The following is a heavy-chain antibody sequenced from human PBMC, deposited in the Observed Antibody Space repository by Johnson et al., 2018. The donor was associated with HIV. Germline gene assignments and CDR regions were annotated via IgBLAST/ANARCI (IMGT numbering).Heavy chain of an antibody. V-gene: IGHV3-30*04. CDR2: LPYAGSNT. CDR1: GFTFSSYA. J-gene: IGHJ3*02. Sequence: VQLVESGGGLVQPGGSLRLSCSASGFTFSSYAMHWVRQAPGKGLEWVPVLPYAGSNTYYAASVTARFTISRDNSKNTLYLQMNSLRPEDTAVYYCVQGVPNPAGAFDIWGRGTMVTVSS. D-gene: IGHD6-19*01. CDR3: VQGVPNPAGAFDI.